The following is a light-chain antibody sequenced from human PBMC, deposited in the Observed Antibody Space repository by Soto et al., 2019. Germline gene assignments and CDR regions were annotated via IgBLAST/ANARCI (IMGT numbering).Light chain of an antibody. CDR1: QSVFKSSIIRTY. CDR3: QQYYSTPHT. V-gene: IGKV4-1*01. J-gene: IGKJ2*01. Sequence: DIVMTQSPDSLAVSLGERATINCKSSQSVFKSSIIRTYLAWYQQKPRQPLKLLIYWESTREPGFLGRFSGSGSGTEFTLTISSLQAEDVAVYFCQQYYSTPHTFGQGTKLEIK. CDR2: WES.